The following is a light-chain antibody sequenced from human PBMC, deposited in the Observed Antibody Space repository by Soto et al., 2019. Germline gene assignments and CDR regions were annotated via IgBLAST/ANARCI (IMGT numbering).Light chain of an antibody. V-gene: IGLV3-21*02. CDR3: QVWDSTSDRPV. CDR1: NIGSKS. CDR2: DDS. Sequence: SYELTQPPSVSVAPGQTATITCGESNIGSKSVHWYQQKPDQAPVLVVYDDSDRPSGIPERFSGSNSGNTATLTVSRVEAGDEADYYCQVWDSTSDRPVFGGGTKLTVL. J-gene: IGLJ2*01.